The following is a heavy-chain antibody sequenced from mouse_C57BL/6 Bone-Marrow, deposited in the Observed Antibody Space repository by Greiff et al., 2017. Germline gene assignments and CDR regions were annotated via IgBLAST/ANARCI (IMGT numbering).Heavy chain of an antibody. D-gene: IGHD2-4*01. CDR1: GFTFSSYG. Sequence: EVNLVESGGDLVKPGGSLKLSCAASGFTFSSYGMSWVRQTPDKRLEWVATISSGGSYTYYPDSVKGRFTISRDNAKNTLYLQMSSLKSEDTAMYYWASLFPYDYDEADWGQGTLVTVAA. V-gene: IGHV5-6*01. J-gene: IGHJ3*01. CDR2: ISSGGSYT. CDR3: ASLFPYDYDEAD.